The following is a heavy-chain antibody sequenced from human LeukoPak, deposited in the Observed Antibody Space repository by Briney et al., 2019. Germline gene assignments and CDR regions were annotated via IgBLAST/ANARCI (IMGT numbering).Heavy chain of an antibody. CDR3: ARRQGCSSTSCPPDS. J-gene: IGHJ4*02. V-gene: IGHV5-51*01. CDR2: IYPRDSDT. Sequence: GESLKISCKGSGYIFTNYWIGWVRQMPGKGLEWMGIIYPRDSDTRYSPSFQGQVTVSADKSISTAYLQWSSLKASDTAMYYCARRQGCSSTSCPPDSWGQGTLVTVSS. D-gene: IGHD2-2*01. CDR1: GYIFTNYW.